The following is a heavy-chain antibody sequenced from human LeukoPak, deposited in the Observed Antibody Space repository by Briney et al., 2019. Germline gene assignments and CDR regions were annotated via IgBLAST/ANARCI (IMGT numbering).Heavy chain of an antibody. CDR2: MSPDSGDT. J-gene: IGHJ4*02. CDR3: ARTKVRGVPGFDY. V-gene: IGHV1-8*01. CDR1: GYTFTRYD. D-gene: IGHD3-10*01. Sequence: SVKVSCKASGYTFTRYDINWVRQAPGQGLECLGWMSPDSGDTGYAQNFQGRVTMTSDTSISTAYMELSSLISEDTAVYYCARTKVRGVPGFDYWGQGTLVTVSS.